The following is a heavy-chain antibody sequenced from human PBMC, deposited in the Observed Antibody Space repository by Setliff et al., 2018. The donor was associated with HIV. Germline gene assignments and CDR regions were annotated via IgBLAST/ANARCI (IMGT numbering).Heavy chain of an antibody. D-gene: IGHD3-10*01. CDR2: INVSKGNT. CDR3: ARGALLAVFDFDH. Sequence: ASVKVSCKASGYTFTTYSLHWVRQAPGQSLEWMGWINVSKGNTKYSQEFQGRITITTDTSANTGYMELSSLRSDDTAVYFCARGALLAVFDFDHWGHGTLVTVSS. CDR1: GYTFTTYS. V-gene: IGHV1-3*01. J-gene: IGHJ4*01.